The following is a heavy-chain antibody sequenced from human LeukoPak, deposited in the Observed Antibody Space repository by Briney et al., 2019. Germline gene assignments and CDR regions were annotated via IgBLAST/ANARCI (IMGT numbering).Heavy chain of an antibody. D-gene: IGHD6-19*01. J-gene: IGHJ4*02. CDR3: ARFAVHRRLAVNGQFGLDY. CDR1: GYTLTELS. V-gene: IGHV1-24*01. CDR2: FDPEDGET. Sequence: ASVKVSCKVSGYTLTELSMHWVREAPGKGLEWMGGFDPEDGETIYAQKFQGRVTMTRDMSTSKVYMELSSLRSEDTAVYYCARFAVHRRLAVNGQFGLDYWGQGTLVTVSS.